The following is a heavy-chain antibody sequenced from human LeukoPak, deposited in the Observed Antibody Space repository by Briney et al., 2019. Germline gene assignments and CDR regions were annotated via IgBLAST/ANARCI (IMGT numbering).Heavy chain of an antibody. J-gene: IGHJ3*02. CDR1: GFTFSSYA. CDR2: ISYDGSNK. V-gene: IGHV3-30-3*01. Sequence: GGSLRLSCAASGFTFSSYAMLWVRQAPGKGLEWVAVISYDGSNKYYADSVKGRFTISRDNSKNTLYLQMNSLRAEDTAVYYCARDHSSGYYYLLVRGDAFDIWGQGTMVTVSS. D-gene: IGHD3-22*01. CDR3: ARDHSSGYYYLLVRGDAFDI.